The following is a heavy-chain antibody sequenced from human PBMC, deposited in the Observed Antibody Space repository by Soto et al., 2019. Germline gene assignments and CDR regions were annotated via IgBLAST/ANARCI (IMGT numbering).Heavy chain of an antibody. J-gene: IGHJ4*02. Sequence: GGSLRLSCAASGLAFSNYAMTWVRQAPGQGLAWVSIITASGYSAYYGGAVKGRFTTSRDNSRSPLYLQRNGLRADDTAVDYCSKGDLLWDPFDFWGQGTLVTVSS. CDR3: SKGDLLWDPFDF. CDR2: ITASGYSA. V-gene: IGHV3-23*01. D-gene: IGHD1-26*01. CDR1: GLAFSNYA.